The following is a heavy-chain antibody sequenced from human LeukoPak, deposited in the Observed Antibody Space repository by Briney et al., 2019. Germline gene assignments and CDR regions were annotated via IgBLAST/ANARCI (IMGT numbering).Heavy chain of an antibody. D-gene: IGHD5-12*01. Sequence: SETLSLTCAVYGGSFSGYYWSWIRQPPGKGLEWIGEINHSGRTNYNPSLKSRVTISVDTSKNQFSLKLSSVTAADTAVYYCARGRARMTRAYFDYWGQGTLVTVSS. V-gene: IGHV4-34*01. CDR3: ARGRARMTRAYFDY. J-gene: IGHJ4*02. CDR2: INHSGRT. CDR1: GGSFSGYY.